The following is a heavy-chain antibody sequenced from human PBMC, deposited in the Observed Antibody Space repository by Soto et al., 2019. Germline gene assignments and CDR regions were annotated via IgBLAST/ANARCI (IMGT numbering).Heavy chain of an antibody. CDR2: INAGNGKT. V-gene: IGHV1-3*01. Sequence: QVPLVQSGAEVKKPGASVKVSFKAPGYTFNSYVLHWLRQAPGQSLEWMGWINAGNGKTKYSQQLQGRLTFARDTSESTAYMELSSLRSEDTAVYYCARDNGGGELNKGELEYWGQGALFTVSA. CDR1: GYTFNSYV. J-gene: IGHJ4*02. CDR3: ARDNGGGELNKGELEY. D-gene: IGHD1-26*01.